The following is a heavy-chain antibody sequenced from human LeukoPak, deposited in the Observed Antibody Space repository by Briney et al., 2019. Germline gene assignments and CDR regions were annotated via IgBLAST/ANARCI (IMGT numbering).Heavy chain of an antibody. Sequence: PGGSLRLSCAASGFTFSSYSMNWVRQAPGKGLEWVSSISISSNYIYYADSVKGRFTISRDNAKNSLYLQMNSLRAEDTAVYYCARDLNWETYWGQGTLVSVSS. J-gene: IGHJ4*02. CDR1: GFTFSSYS. V-gene: IGHV3-21*01. CDR3: ARDLNWETY. D-gene: IGHD7-27*01. CDR2: ISISSNYI.